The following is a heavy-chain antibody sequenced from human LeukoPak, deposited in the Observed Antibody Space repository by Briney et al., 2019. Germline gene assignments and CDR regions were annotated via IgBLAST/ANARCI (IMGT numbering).Heavy chain of an antibody. V-gene: IGHV3-23*01. CDR1: GFVFSNYA. Sequence: PGGSLRLSCAASGFVFSNYAMNWVRQAPGKGLEWVSGISHSGGTTYYADSVKGRFTISRENAKNSLYLQMNSLRAGDTAVYYCARGHERGFDYWGRGTLVTVSS. CDR2: ISHSGGTT. CDR3: ARGHERGFDY. D-gene: IGHD3-10*01. J-gene: IGHJ4*02.